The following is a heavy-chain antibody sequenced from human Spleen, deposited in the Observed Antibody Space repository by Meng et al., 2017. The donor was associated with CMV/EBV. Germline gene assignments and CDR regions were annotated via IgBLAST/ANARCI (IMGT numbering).Heavy chain of an antibody. CDR2: IIPIFGTA. D-gene: IGHD2-2*01. J-gene: IGHJ6*02. CDR1: GGPFSSNA. V-gene: IGHV1-69*05. Sequence: SVKVSCKASGGPFSSNAISWVRQAPGQGLEWMGGIIPIFGTANYAQKFQGGVTIITDETTSTAYMELSSLRSEDTAVYYCARGTGQYQLLSGYYYYYGMDVWGQGTTVTVSS. CDR3: ARGTGQYQLLSGYYYYYGMDV.